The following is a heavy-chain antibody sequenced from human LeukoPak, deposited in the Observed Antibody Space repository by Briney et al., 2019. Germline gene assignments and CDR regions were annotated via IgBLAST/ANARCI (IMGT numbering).Heavy chain of an antibody. Sequence: AGGSLRLSCAAPGFTFTNYAMSWVRQTPGKGLEWVSATVGSGPDTYHADSVKGRFTVSRDNSRNTLYLQMNSLRVEDTAVYYCTKAPLRSCTDAFCYPFDYWGQGTLVTVSS. CDR1: GFTFTNYA. D-gene: IGHD2-8*01. CDR2: TVGSGPDT. V-gene: IGHV3-23*01. CDR3: TKAPLRSCTDAFCYPFDY. J-gene: IGHJ4*02.